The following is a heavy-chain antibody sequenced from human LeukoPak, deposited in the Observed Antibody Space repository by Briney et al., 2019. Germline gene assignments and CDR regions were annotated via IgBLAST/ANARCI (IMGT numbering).Heavy chain of an antibody. CDR1: GFIFSNYG. Sequence: GGSLRLSCTTSGFIFSNYGMHWVRQAPGKGLEWVAFIRHDGSNKYYADSVKGRCTISRDNSKKTVYLQMNSLRTEDTAVYYCAKDRGGNYPTGFDPWGQGTLVTVSS. CDR2: IRHDGSNK. D-gene: IGHD1-26*01. CDR3: AKDRGGNYPTGFDP. J-gene: IGHJ5*02. V-gene: IGHV3-30*02.